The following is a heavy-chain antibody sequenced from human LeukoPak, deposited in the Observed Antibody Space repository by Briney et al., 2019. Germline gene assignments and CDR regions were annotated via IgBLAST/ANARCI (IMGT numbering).Heavy chain of an antibody. D-gene: IGHD3-9*01. J-gene: IGHJ4*02. CDR2: ISGSGEGT. Sequence: GGSLRLSCAASGFTFTNYAISWVRQAPGKGLEWVSAISGSGEGTYYADSVRGRFTISRDNSKNTLYLQMNSLRAEDTAVYYCAKCILTGYYAFDYWGQGTMVTVSS. CDR3: AKCILTGYYAFDY. CDR1: GFTFTNYA. V-gene: IGHV3-23*01.